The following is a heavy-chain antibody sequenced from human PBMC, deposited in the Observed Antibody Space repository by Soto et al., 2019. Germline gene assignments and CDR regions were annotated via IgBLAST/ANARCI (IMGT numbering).Heavy chain of an antibody. CDR1: GGSISSGGYY. CDR3: ARVHPADSTFDC. D-gene: IGHD2-21*02. V-gene: IGHV4-31*03. CDR2: IYYSGST. J-gene: IGHJ4*02. Sequence: TLSLTCTVSGGSISSGGYYWSWIRQHPGKGLEWIGYIYYSGSTYYNPSLKSRVTISVDTSKNQFSLKLSSVTAADTAVYYCARVHPADSTFDCWRQGNLVTVSS.